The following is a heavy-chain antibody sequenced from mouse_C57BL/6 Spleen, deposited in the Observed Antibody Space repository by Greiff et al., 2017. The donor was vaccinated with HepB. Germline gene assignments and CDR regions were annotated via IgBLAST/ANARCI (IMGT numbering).Heavy chain of an antibody. Sequence: EVMLVESGGGLVKPGGSLKLSCAASGFTFSSYAMSWVRQTPEKRLEWVATISDGGSYTYYPDNVKGRFTISRDNAKNNLYLQMSHLKSEDTAMYYCARGKLTTVVAHFDYWGQGTTLPVSS. CDR2: ISDGGSYT. CDR1: GFTFSSYA. V-gene: IGHV5-4*03. J-gene: IGHJ2*01. CDR3: ARGKLTTVVAHFDY. D-gene: IGHD1-1*01.